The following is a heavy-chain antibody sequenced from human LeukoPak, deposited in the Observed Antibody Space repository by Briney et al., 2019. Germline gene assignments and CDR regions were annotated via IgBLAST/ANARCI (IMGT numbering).Heavy chain of an antibody. D-gene: IGHD2-8*01. CDR3: ARRVLMSSTGVPDTWLDP. CDR2: IYYSGTT. Sequence: SETLSLTCTVSGGSIGSYYWSWIRQPPGKGLEWTGYIYYSGTTNYNPSLKSRVTISVDTSKNQFSLNLSSVTAADTAVYYCARRVLMSSTGVPDTWLDPWGQGTLVTVSS. CDR1: GGSIGSYY. V-gene: IGHV4-59*08. J-gene: IGHJ5*02.